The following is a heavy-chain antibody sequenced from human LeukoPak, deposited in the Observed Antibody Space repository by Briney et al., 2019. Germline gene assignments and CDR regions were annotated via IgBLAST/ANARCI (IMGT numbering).Heavy chain of an antibody. CDR2: VWHGGSNR. CDR3: ARELFGSGTCPDY. J-gene: IGHJ4*02. D-gene: IGHD3-10*01. Sequence: GRSLTLSCTAPGFTFSSYAIHSIHQAPGNGLECVALVWHGGSNRYYSEAVKGRFTISRDNSKNTVYLQINSLRAEDTAVYYCARELFGSGTCPDYWGQGTRVTVSS. CDR1: GFTFSSYA. V-gene: IGHV3-33*01.